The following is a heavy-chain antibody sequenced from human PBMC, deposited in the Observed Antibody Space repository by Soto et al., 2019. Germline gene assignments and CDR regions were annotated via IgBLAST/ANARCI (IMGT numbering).Heavy chain of an antibody. V-gene: IGHV3-7*01. CDR3: ARDGAYPVGGMDV. D-gene: IGHD2-2*02. CDR1: GFTFSSYW. CDR2: IKQDGSEK. Sequence: WGSLSLSCASSGFTFSSYWMSWVRQAPGKGLEWVANIKQDGSEKYYVDSVKGRFTISRDNAKNSLYLQMNSLRAEDTAVYYCARDGAYPVGGMDVWGQGTTVTVSS. J-gene: IGHJ6*02.